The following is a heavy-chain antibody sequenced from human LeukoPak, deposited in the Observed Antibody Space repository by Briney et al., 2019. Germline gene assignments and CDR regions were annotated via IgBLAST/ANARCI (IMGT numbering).Heavy chain of an antibody. CDR3: ASDVYYYDSSGYQRLSAFDI. D-gene: IGHD3-22*01. J-gene: IGHJ3*02. Sequence: PSETLSLTCTVSGGSISSYYWSWIRQPAGKGLEWIGRIYTSGSTNYNPSLKSRVTMSVDTSKNQFSLKLSSVTAADTAVYYCASDVYYYDSSGYQRLSAFDIWGQGTVVTVSS. CDR1: GGSISSYY. CDR2: IYTSGST. V-gene: IGHV4-4*07.